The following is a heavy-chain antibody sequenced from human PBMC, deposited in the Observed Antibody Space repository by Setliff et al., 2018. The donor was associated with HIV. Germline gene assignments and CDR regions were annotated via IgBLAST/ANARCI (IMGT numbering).Heavy chain of an antibody. CDR2: ISNDATQT. D-gene: IGHD3-3*01. V-gene: IGHV3-30*04. Sequence: GESLTISCSASGFQFTPYVFHWVRQAPGKGLEWVAVISNDATQTYYADSVRGRFTISRDSSKSALYLKFYRPRPDDTAVYYCARARTIDYWSDSLAFWGQGTLVTVSS. J-gene: IGHJ4*02. CDR1: GFQFTPYV. CDR3: ARARTIDYWSDSLAF.